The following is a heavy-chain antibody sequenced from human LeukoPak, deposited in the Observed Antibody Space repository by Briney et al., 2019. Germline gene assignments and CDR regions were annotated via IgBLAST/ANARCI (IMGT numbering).Heavy chain of an antibody. V-gene: IGHV3-30*04. CDR2: ISGDGNNK. J-gene: IGHJ4*02. CDR1: GFSFSSQS. Sequence: GGSLRLSCEVSGFSFSSQSMHWVRQAPGKGLEWVAVISGDGNNKYYADSVKGRFTISRDNSKGTLYLEMNSLRAEDTAVYYCASPNYYGSSGYYSPFDYWGQGTLVTVSS. CDR3: ASPNYYGSSGYYSPFDY. D-gene: IGHD3-22*01.